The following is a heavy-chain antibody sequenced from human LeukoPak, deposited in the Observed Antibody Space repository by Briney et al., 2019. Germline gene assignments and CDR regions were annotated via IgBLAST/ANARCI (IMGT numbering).Heavy chain of an antibody. V-gene: IGHV3-21*01. CDR2: ISSSSNYI. Sequence: GGSLRLSCAASGFTFSSYTMNWVRQAPGKGLEWVSSISSSSNYIYYADSVKGRFTISRDNAKNSLFLQMNSPRAEDTAVYYCARGQGLQLKSGSDYWGQGTLVTVSS. CDR3: ARGQGLQLKSGSDY. D-gene: IGHD5-24*01. CDR1: GFTFSSYT. J-gene: IGHJ4*02.